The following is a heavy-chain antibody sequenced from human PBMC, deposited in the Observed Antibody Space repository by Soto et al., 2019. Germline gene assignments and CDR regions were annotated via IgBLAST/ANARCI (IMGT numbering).Heavy chain of an antibody. D-gene: IGHD1-1*01. J-gene: IGHJ4*02. CDR3: AITRQRRPVFYVDY. Sequence: QVQLMQSGAEVTKPGSSVKVSCKASGGPFNTFGISWVRQAPGQGLEWMGGIIPKYGTTNYARRFQGRVTITADESTTTAYLELRSLRHDDTAIYYCAITRQRRPVFYVDYWGQGTPISVTS. V-gene: IGHV1-69*01. CDR1: GGPFNTFG. CDR2: IIPKYGTT.